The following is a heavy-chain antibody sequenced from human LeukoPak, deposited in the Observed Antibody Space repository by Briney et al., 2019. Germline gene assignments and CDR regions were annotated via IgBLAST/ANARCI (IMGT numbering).Heavy chain of an antibody. V-gene: IGHV4-59*12. CDR1: GGSISSYY. Sequence: SETLSLTCTVSGGSISSYYWSWIRQPPGKGLEWIGNIYYSGSTNYNPSLKSRVTISVDTSKNQFSLKLSSVTAADTAVYYCARLSRKRRVDYYYYMDVWGKGTTVTISS. D-gene: IGHD3-10*01. CDR2: IYYSGST. J-gene: IGHJ6*03. CDR3: ARLSRKRRVDYYYYMDV.